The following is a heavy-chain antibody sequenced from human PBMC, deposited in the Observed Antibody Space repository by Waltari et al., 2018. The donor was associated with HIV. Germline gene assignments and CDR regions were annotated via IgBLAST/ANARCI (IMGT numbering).Heavy chain of an antibody. Sequence: LVESGGGVVKPGGSIRLNCEASGFELRHYSMNWVRQSPMRGLEWVASIRRGNNEKHYLDSVRGRFAISRDISESSVYLQMESLKEDDTATYFCVRDDPGYGPIDYWGQGTLVTV. CDR3: VRDDPGYGPIDY. J-gene: IGHJ4*02. CDR1: GFELRHYS. V-gene: IGHV3-7*03. D-gene: IGHD3-16*01. CDR2: IRRGNNEK.